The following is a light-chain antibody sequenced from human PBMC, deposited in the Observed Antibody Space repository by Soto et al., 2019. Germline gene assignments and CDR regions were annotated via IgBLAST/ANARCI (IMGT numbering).Light chain of an antibody. CDR2: GSS. CDR1: QSVSNNY. V-gene: IGKV3-20*01. J-gene: IGKJ2*01. CDR3: QQYGSSRPDT. Sequence: EVVLTQSPGTLSLSPGERATLSCRASQSVSNNYFAWYQQKPGQAPRLLIFGSSDRATGIPDRFSGSGSGSDFTLTINILELEHVAVNYCQQYGSSRPDTFGQGTKLEIK.